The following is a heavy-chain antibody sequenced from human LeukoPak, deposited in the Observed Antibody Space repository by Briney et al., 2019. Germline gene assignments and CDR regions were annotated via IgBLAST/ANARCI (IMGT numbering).Heavy chain of an antibody. CDR2: ISGSGGST. CDR1: GFTFSSYA. Sequence: PGGSLRLSCAASGFTFSSYAMSWVRQAPGKGLEWVSAISGSGGSTYYADSVKGRFTISRDNSKNTLYLQMNSLRAEDTAVYYCAKSIRRDGYTLYYYDYWSQGTLVTVSS. J-gene: IGHJ4*02. D-gene: IGHD5-24*01. CDR3: AKSIRRDGYTLYYYDY. V-gene: IGHV3-23*01.